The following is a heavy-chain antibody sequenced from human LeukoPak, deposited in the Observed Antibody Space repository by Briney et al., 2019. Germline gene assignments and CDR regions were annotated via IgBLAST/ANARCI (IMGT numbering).Heavy chain of an antibody. CDR1: GYTFTGYY. V-gene: IGHV1-2*02. D-gene: IGHD7-27*01. Sequence: ASVKVSCKASGYTFTGYYMHWVRQAPGQGLEWMGWITPNSDGTDYARKFQGRVAMTRDTSITTAYMELSSLRSDDTAIYYCARSPIGLGFFDYWGQGTLVTVSS. CDR2: ITPNSDGT. CDR3: ARSPIGLGFFDY. J-gene: IGHJ4*02.